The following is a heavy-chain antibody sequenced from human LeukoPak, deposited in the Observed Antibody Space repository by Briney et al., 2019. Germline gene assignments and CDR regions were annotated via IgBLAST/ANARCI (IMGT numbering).Heavy chain of an antibody. Sequence: PSETLSLTCTVSSGSLGSCYWNWLWQPAGKGLEWIGHIYTSGSTNYNPSLKSRVTMSVDTSKNQFSLKLNSVTAADTAFYYCAREYSSSSGKALDYWGQGTLVTVSS. V-gene: IGHV4-4*07. J-gene: IGHJ4*02. D-gene: IGHD6-6*01. CDR2: IYTSGST. CDR3: AREYSSSSGKALDY. CDR1: SGSLGSCY.